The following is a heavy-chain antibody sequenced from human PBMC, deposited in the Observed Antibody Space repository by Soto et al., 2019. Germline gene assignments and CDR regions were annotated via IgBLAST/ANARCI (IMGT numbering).Heavy chain of an antibody. CDR1: GFTFSSYA. V-gene: IGHV3-30-3*01. D-gene: IGHD2-2*01. Sequence: GGSLRLSCAASGFTFSSYAMHWVRQAPGKGLECVAVISYDGSNKYYADSVKGRFTISRDNSKNTLYLQMNSLRAEDTAVYYSAMLGYCSSTSCHHFDYWGQGTLVTVSS. CDR2: ISYDGSNK. CDR3: AMLGYCSSTSCHHFDY. J-gene: IGHJ4*02.